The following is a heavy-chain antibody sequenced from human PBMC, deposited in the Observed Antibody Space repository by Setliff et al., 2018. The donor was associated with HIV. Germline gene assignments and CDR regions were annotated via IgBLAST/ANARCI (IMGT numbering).Heavy chain of an antibody. CDR2: LFYNGNT. V-gene: IGHV4-61*10. D-gene: IGHD6-13*01. CDR1: GGSISSGSYY. CDR3: ARGGVAASDI. J-gene: IGHJ3*02. Sequence: SETLSLTCTVSGGSISSGSYYWTWIRQPAGKGLELIGNLFYNGNTYYNPSLKSRVTISVDTSKNQFSLKLSSVTAADTAVYYCARGGVAASDIWGQGTMVTVSS.